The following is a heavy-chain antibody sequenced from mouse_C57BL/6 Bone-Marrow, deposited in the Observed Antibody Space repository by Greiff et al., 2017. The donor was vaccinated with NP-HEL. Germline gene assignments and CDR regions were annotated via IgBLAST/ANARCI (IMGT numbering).Heavy chain of an antibody. Sequence: QVQLKESGAELVKPGASVKISCKASGYAFSSYWMNWVKQRPGKGLEWIGQIYPGDGDTNYNGKFKGKATLTADKSSSTAYMQLSSLTSEDSAVYFCARRRRWYFDVWGTGTTVTVSS. V-gene: IGHV1-80*01. J-gene: IGHJ1*03. CDR1: GYAFSSYW. CDR2: IYPGDGDT. CDR3: ARRRRWYFDV.